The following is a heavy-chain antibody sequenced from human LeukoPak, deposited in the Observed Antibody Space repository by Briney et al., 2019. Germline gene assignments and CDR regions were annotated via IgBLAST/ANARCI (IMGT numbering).Heavy chain of an antibody. CDR2: INPSGGST. CDR3: ARGVTTTRPHDY. D-gene: IGHD4-17*01. V-gene: IGHV1-46*01. Sequence: ASVKVSRKASGYTFTSYYMHWVRQAPGQGLEWMGIINPSGGSTSYAQKFQGRVTITRDTSTSTVYMELSSLRSEDTAVYYCARGVTTTRPHDYWGQGTLVTVSS. CDR1: GYTFTSYY. J-gene: IGHJ4*02.